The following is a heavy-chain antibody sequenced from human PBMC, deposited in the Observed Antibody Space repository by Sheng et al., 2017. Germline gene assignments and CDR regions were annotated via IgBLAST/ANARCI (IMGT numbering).Heavy chain of an antibody. V-gene: IGHV4-34*01. D-gene: IGHD2-8*01. J-gene: IGHJ5*01. Sequence: QVQLQQWGTGLLKPSETLSPTCAVYGGSFSGYYWSWIRQAPGKGLEWIGEINDGGSTNYNPSLESRVTTSVDTTRKQFSLKLNSLTAADTAVYYCARRSRPPGYCPHGVCYTRWFDSWGQGTLVTVSS. CDR2: INDGGST. CDR1: GGSFSGYY. CDR3: ARRSRPPGYCPHGVCYTRWFDS.